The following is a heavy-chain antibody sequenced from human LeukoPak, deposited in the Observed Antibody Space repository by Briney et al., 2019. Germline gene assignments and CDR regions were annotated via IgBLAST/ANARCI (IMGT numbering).Heavy chain of an antibody. Sequence: ASVKVSCKVSGYTLTELSMHWVRQAPGKGLEWMGGFDPEDGETIYAQKLQGRVTMTTDTSTSTAYMELRSLRSDDTAVYYCARVRGAGSSWYYYGMDVWGQGTTVTVSS. D-gene: IGHD6-13*01. CDR2: FDPEDGET. CDR3: ARVRGAGSSWYYYGMDV. CDR1: GYTLTELS. J-gene: IGHJ6*02. V-gene: IGHV1-24*01.